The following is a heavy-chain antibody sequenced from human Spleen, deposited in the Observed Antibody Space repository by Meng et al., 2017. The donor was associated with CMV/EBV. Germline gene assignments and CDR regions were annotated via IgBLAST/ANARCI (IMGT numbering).Heavy chain of an antibody. Sequence: GESLKISCAASGFTFSGYAMHWVRQAPGKGLEWMGWISTYNGHTNYAQKLQGRVSMTRDTSTTTAYMELRSLRSDDTAVYYCARSLHRRYHYDPLDHDAFDLWGQGTKVTVSS. CDR2: ISTYNGHT. CDR3: ARSLHRRYHYDPLDHDAFDL. CDR1: GFTFSGYA. J-gene: IGHJ3*01. V-gene: IGHV1-18*01. D-gene: IGHD3-22*01.